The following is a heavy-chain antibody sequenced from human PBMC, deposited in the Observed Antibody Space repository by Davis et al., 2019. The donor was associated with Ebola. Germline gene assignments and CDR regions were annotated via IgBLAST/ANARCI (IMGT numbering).Heavy chain of an antibody. V-gene: IGHV4-59*11. CDR1: GGSISSHY. J-gene: IGHJ1*01. D-gene: IGHD3-9*01. Sequence: PSETLSLTCTVSGGSISSHYWSWIRQSPRKGLEWIGYIYYSGNTKYNPSLKSRVTISVDTSKNQFSLKLSSVTAADTAVYYCARMVANILTPYLGKFQYWGQGTLVSVSS. CDR3: ARMVANILTPYLGKFQY. CDR2: IYYSGNT.